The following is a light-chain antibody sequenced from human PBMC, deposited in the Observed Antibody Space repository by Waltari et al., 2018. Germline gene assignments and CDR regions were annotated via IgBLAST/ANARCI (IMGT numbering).Light chain of an antibody. J-gene: IGKJ5*01. CDR3: MEALQSVT. CDR2: VGS. Sequence: DIVMTQSPVSLTVTPGEPASISCRSSQSLLDSNGYNYLDWYLQKPGQSPQILIYVGSNRASGVPDRFSGSGSGTDFTLKISRVEAEDAGVYYFMEALQSVTFGQGTRLEIK. V-gene: IGKV2-28*01. CDR1: QSLLDSNGYNY.